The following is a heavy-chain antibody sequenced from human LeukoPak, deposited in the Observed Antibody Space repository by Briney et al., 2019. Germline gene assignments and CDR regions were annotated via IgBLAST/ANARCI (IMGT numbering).Heavy chain of an antibody. CDR1: GYTFTSYY. J-gene: IGHJ4*02. V-gene: IGHV1-46*01. CDR3: ARVLVRGGVGEQQLEY. D-gene: IGHD6-13*01. Sequence: ASVKVSCKASGYTFTSYYMHWVRQPPGQGLEWMGIINPSGGSTSYAQKFQGRVTMTRDTSTSTVYMELSSLRSEDTAVYYCARVLVRGGVGEQQLEYWGQGTLVTVSS. CDR2: INPSGGST.